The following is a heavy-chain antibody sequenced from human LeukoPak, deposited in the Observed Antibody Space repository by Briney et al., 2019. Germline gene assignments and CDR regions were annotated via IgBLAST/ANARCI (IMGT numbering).Heavy chain of an antibody. V-gene: IGHV4-59*01. D-gene: IGHD3-22*01. CDR3: ARGLGYYDSSVGY. CDR2: IYYSGST. Sequence: SETLSLTCTVSGGSISSYYWSWIRQPPGKGLEWIGYIYYSGSTNYNPSLKSRVTISVDTSKNQFSLKLSSVTAADTAVYHCARGLGYYDSSVGYWGQGTLVTVSS. J-gene: IGHJ4*02. CDR1: GGSISSYY.